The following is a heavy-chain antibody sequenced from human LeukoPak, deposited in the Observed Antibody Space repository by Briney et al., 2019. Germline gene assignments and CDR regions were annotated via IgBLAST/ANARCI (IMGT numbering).Heavy chain of an antibody. Sequence: PGGSLRLSCAASGFAFSSYAMSWVRQAPGKGLEWVSAISGSGGSTYYADSVKGRFTISRDNSKNTLYLQMNSLRAEDTAVYYCAKSNYYGSERDAFDIWGQGTMVTVSS. CDR3: AKSNYYGSERDAFDI. V-gene: IGHV3-23*01. CDR2: ISGSGGST. D-gene: IGHD3-10*01. J-gene: IGHJ3*02. CDR1: GFAFSSYA.